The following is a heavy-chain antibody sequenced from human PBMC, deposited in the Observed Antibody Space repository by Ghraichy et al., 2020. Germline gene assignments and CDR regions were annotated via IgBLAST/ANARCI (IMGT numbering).Heavy chain of an antibody. V-gene: IGHV4-34*01. CDR3: ARVRRPKGYCSSTSCYRYYYYGMDV. J-gene: IGHJ6*02. Sequence: SETLSLTCAVYGGSFSGYYWSWIRQPPGKGLEWIGEINHSGSTNYNPSLKSRVTISVDTSKNQFSLKLSSVTAADTAVYYCARVRRPKGYCSSTSCYRYYYYGMDVWGQGTTVTVSS. CDR1: GGSFSGYY. D-gene: IGHD2-2*01. CDR2: INHSGST.